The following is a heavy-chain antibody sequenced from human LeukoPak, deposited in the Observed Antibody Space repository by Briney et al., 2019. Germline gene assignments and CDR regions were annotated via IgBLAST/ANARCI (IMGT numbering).Heavy chain of an antibody. CDR2: INWNGGST. J-gene: IGHJ6*03. Sequence: GGSLRLSCAASGFIFEDYGMTWVRHAPGKGLEWVSGINWNGGSTDYADSVKGRFTIFRDNAKTSLYLQMNSLRAEDTALYYCARSDSSGYYYYMDVWGKGTTVTVSS. CDR1: GFIFEDYG. CDR3: ARSDSSGYYYYMDV. D-gene: IGHD6-25*01. V-gene: IGHV3-20*04.